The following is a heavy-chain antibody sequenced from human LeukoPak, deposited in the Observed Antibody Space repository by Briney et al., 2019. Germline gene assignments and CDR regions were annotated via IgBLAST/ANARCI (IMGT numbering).Heavy chain of an antibody. V-gene: IGHV4-59*08. CDR3: ARLRDYGSGTFYNDY. Sequence: PSETLSLTCSVSGDSLSNYYWTGLRQPPGKGLEWVGYIYYTVSPNYHPSLNSRVTLSVDTSKNPFSLQLSSVTAADTAVYYCARLRDYGSGTFYNDYWGQGTLVTVSS. CDR2: IYYTVSP. J-gene: IGHJ4*02. D-gene: IGHD3-10*01. CDR1: GDSLSNYY.